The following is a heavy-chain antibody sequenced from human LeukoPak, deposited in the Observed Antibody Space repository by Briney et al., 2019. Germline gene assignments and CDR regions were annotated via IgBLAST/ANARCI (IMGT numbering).Heavy chain of an antibody. J-gene: IGHJ5*02. CDR3: AKDIWLEPVPYFDP. D-gene: IGHD1-1*01. CDR2: ISGSGGST. Sequence: GGSLRLSCAASGFTFNSYAMSWVRQAPGKGLEWVSAISGSGGSTYYADSVKGRFTISRDNSKNTLYLQMNSLRAEDTAVYYCAKDIWLEPVPYFDPWGQGTLVTASS. CDR1: GFTFNSYA. V-gene: IGHV3-23*01.